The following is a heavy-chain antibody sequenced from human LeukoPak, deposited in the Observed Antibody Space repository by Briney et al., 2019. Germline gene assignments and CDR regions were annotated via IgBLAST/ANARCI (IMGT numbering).Heavy chain of an antibody. CDR3: AKTRTHGDYYYYYMDV. J-gene: IGHJ6*03. CDR1: GFTFSSYA. Sequence: GGSLRLPCAASGFTFSSYAMSWVRQAPGKGLEWVSAISGSGGSTYYADSVKGRFTISRDNSKNTLYLQMNSLRAEDTAVYYCAKTRTHGDYYYYYMDVWGKGTTVTVSS. CDR2: ISGSGGST. V-gene: IGHV3-23*01. D-gene: IGHD4-17*01.